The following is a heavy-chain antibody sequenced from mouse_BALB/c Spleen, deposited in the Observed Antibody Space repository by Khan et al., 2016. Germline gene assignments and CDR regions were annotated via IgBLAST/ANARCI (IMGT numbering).Heavy chain of an antibody. D-gene: IGHD1-1*01. CDR2: IWGGGST. J-gene: IGHJ1*01. Sequence: QVQLKESGPGLVAPSQSLSITCTVSGFSLTDYGVSWIRQPPGKGLEWLGVIWGGGSTYYNSALKSRLSISKDNSKSQVFLKMNSLQTDDTAMYYGAKNNSPYYGSSDGYFDVWGAGTTVTVSS. CDR1: GFSLTDYG. V-gene: IGHV2-6-5*01. CDR3: AKNNSPYYGSSDGYFDV.